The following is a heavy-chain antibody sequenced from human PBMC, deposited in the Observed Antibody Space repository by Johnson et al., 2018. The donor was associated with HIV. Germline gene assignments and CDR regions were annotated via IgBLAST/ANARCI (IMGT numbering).Heavy chain of an antibody. Sequence: VQLVESGGGLVQPGGSLRLSCVVSGFTFSSYAMSWVRQAPGKGLELVSAISGSGGSTYYADSLKGRFTISRDNSKNTLSLQMNSLRAEDTAVYYCTRLPSGYSRDAFDIWGQGTMVTVSS. CDR1: GFTFSSYA. CDR2: ISGSGGST. V-gene: IGHV3-23*04. D-gene: IGHD5-18*01. CDR3: TRLPSGYSRDAFDI. J-gene: IGHJ3*02.